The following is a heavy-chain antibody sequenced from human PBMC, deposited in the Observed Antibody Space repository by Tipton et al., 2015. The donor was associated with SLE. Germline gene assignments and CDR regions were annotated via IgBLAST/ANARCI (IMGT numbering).Heavy chain of an antibody. CDR3: AGGVSAVTTFFDY. D-gene: IGHD4-17*01. CDR2: NYYSVST. J-gene: IGHJ4*02. Sequence: TLSLTCTVSGDSISNGNYYWGWIRQPPGKGLEWIGYNYYSVSTNYNPSLTSRVTMSVDTSENQFSLKLSSVTAADTAVYYCAGGVSAVTTFFDYWGQGTLVTVSS. V-gene: IGHV4-39*07. CDR1: GDSISNGNYY.